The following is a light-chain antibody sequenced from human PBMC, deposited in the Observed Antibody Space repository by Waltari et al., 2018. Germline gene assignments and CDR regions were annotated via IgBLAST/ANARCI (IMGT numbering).Light chain of an antibody. CDR3: LQHNSYPYT. CDR1: QGISIY. V-gene: IGKV1-17*03. J-gene: IGKJ2*01. Sequence: IQMTQSPSAMSASVGDRLTITGRPTQGISIYLAWFQQKPGKVPKRLIYAASSLQSAVPSRFSGSGSGTDFTLTISSLQPEDFATYDCLQHNSYPYTFGQGTKLEI. CDR2: AAS.